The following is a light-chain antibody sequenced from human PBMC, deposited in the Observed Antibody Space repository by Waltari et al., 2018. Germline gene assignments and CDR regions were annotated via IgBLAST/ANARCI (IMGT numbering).Light chain of an antibody. CDR3: QQYSDWPQ. CDR2: GAS. Sequence: EIVMTQSPATLSVSLGERATLSCRASHSVSSNLAWYQQKPGQAPRLLIYGASTRATGIPARFSGSGSGTEFALTISSMQSEDFAVYYCQQYSDWPQFGQGTKVEIK. J-gene: IGKJ1*01. CDR1: HSVSSN. V-gene: IGKV3-15*01.